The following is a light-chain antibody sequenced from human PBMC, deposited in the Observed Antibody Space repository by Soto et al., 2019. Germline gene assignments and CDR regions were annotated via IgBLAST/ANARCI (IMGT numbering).Light chain of an antibody. V-gene: IGKV3-20*01. CDR1: QSVSSSY. CDR2: GAS. J-gene: IGKJ2*01. CDR3: QQYCSSAYT. Sequence: EIVLTQSPGTLSLSPGERTTLSCRASQSVSSSYLAWYQQKPGQAPRLLIYGASSRATGIPDRFSGSGSGTAFTLTSSRLEPDDFAVYYWQQYCSSAYTFGQGTKLEIK.